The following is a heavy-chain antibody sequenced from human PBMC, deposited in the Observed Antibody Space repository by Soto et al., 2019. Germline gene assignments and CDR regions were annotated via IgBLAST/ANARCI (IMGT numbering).Heavy chain of an antibody. CDR1: GFTFSIYG. V-gene: IGHV3-48*02. CDR2: ISSSSATI. CDR3: AREDIVGATPDY. D-gene: IGHD1-26*01. J-gene: IGHJ4*02. Sequence: EVQLVESGGGLVQRGGSLRLSCAASGFTFSIYGMNWVRQAPGRGLEWLSYISSSSATIYYTDSVKGRFTISRDNAKDSLYLHMSSLGYDDTAVYYRAREDIVGATPDYWGQGTLVTVSS.